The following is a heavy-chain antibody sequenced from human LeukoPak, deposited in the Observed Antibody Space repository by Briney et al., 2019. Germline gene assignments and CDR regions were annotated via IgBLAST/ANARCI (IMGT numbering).Heavy chain of an antibody. CDR3: ARDCYTTGCD. V-gene: IGHV3-9*01. CDR2: ISWNSGSI. J-gene: IGHJ4*02. Sequence: GGSLRLSCAASGFTFDDYAMHWVRQGPGKGLEWVSGISWNSGSIGYADSVKGRFTISRDNAKNSLYLQMNSLRAEDTAVYYCARDCYTTGCDWGRGTLVTVSS. CDR1: GFTFDDYA. D-gene: IGHD3-16*02.